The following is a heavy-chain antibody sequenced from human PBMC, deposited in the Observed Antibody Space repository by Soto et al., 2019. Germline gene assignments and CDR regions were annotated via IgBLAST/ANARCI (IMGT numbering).Heavy chain of an antibody. J-gene: IGHJ4*02. CDR2: MNPNSGNT. V-gene: IGHV1-8*01. CDR1: GYTFTSYD. D-gene: IGHD3-3*01. Sequence: QVQLVQSGAEVKKPGASVKVSCKASGYTFTSYDINWVRXXXXQGLEWMGWMNPNSGNTGYAQKFQGRVTMTRNTSIXTXYXXXXXXXSXDTAVYYCAREKSGYYDYWGQGSLVTVSS. CDR3: AREKSGYYDY.